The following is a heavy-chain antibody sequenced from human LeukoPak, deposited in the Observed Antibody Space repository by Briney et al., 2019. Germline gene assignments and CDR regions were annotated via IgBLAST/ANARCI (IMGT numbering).Heavy chain of an antibody. J-gene: IGHJ5*02. CDR2: ISNDGTST. V-gene: IGHV3-74*01. D-gene: IGHD3-10*01. Sequence: GGSLRLSCAVSGLTFSDYWMHWVRQAPGKGLVWVSRISNDGTSTSYADSVKGRFTISRDNAKNTLYLQMNSLRGEDTAVYYCARDAHVFLWFGEGGWFDPWGQGTLVTVSS. CDR3: ARDAHVFLWFGEGGWFDP. CDR1: GLTFSDYW.